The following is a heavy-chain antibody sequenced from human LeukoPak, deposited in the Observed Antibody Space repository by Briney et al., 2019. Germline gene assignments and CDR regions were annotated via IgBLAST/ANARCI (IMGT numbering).Heavy chain of an antibody. Sequence: GGSLRLSCAASGFTFSSHVVSWVRQAPGKGLEWVSGISASGGTTYYADSVKGRFTISRDNSKNTLYLQMNSLRAEDTAVYYCAKSRGSGTGSYFDYWGQGTLVTVSS. CDR2: ISASGGTT. J-gene: IGHJ4*02. D-gene: IGHD2-15*01. V-gene: IGHV3-23*01. CDR1: GFTFSSHV. CDR3: AKSRGSGTGSYFDY.